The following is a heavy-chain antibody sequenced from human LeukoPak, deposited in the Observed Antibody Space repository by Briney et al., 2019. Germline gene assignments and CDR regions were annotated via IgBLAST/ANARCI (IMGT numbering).Heavy chain of an antibody. V-gene: IGHV1-18*01. CDR2: ISPDKGNT. Sequence: ASVEVSCKSSGYTFTTYGISWLRQAPGQGLEWMEWISPDKGNTDYAQKFQGRVTMTTDTSTSTAYMELRNLRSDDTAVYFCARDWGSKRIIADYWGQGTLVAVSS. D-gene: IGHD2/OR15-2a*01. CDR3: ARDWGSKRIIADY. J-gene: IGHJ4*02. CDR1: GYTFTTYG.